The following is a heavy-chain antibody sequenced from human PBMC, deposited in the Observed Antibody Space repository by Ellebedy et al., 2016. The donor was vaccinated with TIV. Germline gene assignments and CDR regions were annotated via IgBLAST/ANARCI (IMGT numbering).Heavy chain of an antibody. J-gene: IGHJ3*02. CDR1: GYSFTSYW. V-gene: IGHV5-51*01. CDR3: ARDAIPIDDLWSGISQSGFDI. Sequence: GESLKISCKGSGYSFTSYWIGWVRQMPGKGLEWMGIIYPGDSDTRYSPSFQGQVTISADKSISTAYLQWSSLKASDTAMYYCARDAIPIDDLWSGISQSGFDIWGQGTMVTVSS. CDR2: IYPGDSDT. D-gene: IGHD3-3*01.